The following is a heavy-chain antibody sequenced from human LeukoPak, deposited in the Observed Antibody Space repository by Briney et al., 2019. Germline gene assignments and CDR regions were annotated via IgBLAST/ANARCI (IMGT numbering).Heavy chain of an antibody. CDR1: GFTFSSYA. D-gene: IGHD3-22*01. Sequence: GGSLRLSCAGSGFTFSSYAMSWVRQAPGKGMQWVSAISGSGGSTYYADSVKGRFTISRDNSKNTLYLQMNSLRAEDTAVYYCAKFVGVVVVNLDYWGQGTLVTVSS. CDR2: ISGSGGST. J-gene: IGHJ4*02. CDR3: AKFVGVVVVNLDY. V-gene: IGHV3-23*01.